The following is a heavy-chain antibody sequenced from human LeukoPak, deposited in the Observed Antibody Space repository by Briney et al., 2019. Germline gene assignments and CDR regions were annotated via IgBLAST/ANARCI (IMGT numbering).Heavy chain of an antibody. V-gene: IGHV3-33*07. Sequence: PGGSLRLSCIPSGFTFNSYAMFWVRQAPGKGLELVSLIWYDGSNKYYADSVKGRFTISRDNSKNTLFLQMNSLRAEDTAVYYCARARGWQPNYYYYYMDVWGTGTTVTVSS. CDR2: IWYDGSNK. CDR3: ARARGWQPNYYYYYMDV. J-gene: IGHJ6*03. CDR1: GFTFNSYA. D-gene: IGHD2-15*01.